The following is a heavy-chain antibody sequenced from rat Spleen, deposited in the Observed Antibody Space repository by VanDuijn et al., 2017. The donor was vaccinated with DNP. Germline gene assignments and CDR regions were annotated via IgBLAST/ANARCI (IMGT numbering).Heavy chain of an antibody. CDR2: TSPSGGST. V-gene: IGHV5-25*01. J-gene: IGHJ2*01. D-gene: IGHD4-3*01. CDR1: GFTFSNYD. Sequence: EVQLVESGGGLVQPGRSLKLSCAASGFTFSNYDMAWVRQAPTKGLEWVASTSPSGGSTYYRDSVKGRFTVSRDNAKSTLYLQMNSLRSEDMATYYCVRWNSGHFDYWGQGVMVTVSS. CDR3: VRWNSGHFDY.